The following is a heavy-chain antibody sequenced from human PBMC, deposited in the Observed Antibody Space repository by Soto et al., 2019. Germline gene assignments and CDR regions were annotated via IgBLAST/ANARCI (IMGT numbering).Heavy chain of an antibody. V-gene: IGHV3-53*01. Sequence: GGSLRLSCAASGFTVSSNYMSWVRQAPGKGLEWVSVIYSGGSTYYADSVKGRFTISRDNSKNTLYLQMNSLRAEDTAVYYCASSGGRNYYYGMDVWGQGTTVTVSS. CDR1: GFTVSSNY. CDR3: ASSGGRNYYYGMDV. J-gene: IGHJ6*02. D-gene: IGHD3-16*01. CDR2: IYSGGST.